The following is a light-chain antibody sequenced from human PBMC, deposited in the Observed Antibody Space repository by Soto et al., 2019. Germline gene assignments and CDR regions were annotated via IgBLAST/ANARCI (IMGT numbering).Light chain of an antibody. V-gene: IGKV1-33*01. CDR2: DAS. CDR3: QQYDTLAFT. Sequence: DIQMTQSPSSLSASVGDRVTITCQASHDISNYLNWYQQKLGKAPKLLIYDASNFEPGVPSRFSGSGSGTKFIFTISSLQPEDIATYYCQQYDTLAFTFGPGTKVDL. J-gene: IGKJ3*01. CDR1: HDISNY.